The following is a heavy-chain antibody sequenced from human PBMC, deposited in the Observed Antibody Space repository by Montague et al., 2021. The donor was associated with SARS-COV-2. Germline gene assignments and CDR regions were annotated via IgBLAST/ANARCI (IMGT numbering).Heavy chain of an antibody. CDR1: GGSISSGSYY. J-gene: IGHJ4*02. V-gene: IGHV4-61*02. CDR2: ISISGST. Sequence: TLSLTCTVSGGSISSGSYYWSWIRQPAGKGLEWIGRISISGSTIYNPSLKSRVTISVDTPKNQFSLKLSSVTAADTAVYYCARDIAVAGLFDYWGQGTLVTVSS. D-gene: IGHD6-19*01. CDR3: ARDIAVAGLFDY.